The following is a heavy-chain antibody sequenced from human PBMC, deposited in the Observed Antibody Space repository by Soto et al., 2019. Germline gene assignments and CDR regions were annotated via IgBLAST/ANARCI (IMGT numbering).Heavy chain of an antibody. Sequence: ASVKVSCKASGYTFTSCARRWVRQAPGQRLEWMGWINAGNGSTKYSQKFQGRVTITRDTSASTAYMELSSLRSEDTAVYYCARAAVASSSYYFDYWGQGTLVTSPQ. V-gene: IGHV1-3*01. D-gene: IGHD2-15*01. CDR2: INAGNGST. CDR3: ARAAVASSSYYFDY. CDR1: GYTFTSCA. J-gene: IGHJ4*02.